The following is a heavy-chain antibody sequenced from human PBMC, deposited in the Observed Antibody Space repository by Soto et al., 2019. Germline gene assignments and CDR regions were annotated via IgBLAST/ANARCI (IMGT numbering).Heavy chain of an antibody. J-gene: IGHJ6*02. CDR3: ARDTAHTYYDFWSGYQGSYGMDV. D-gene: IGHD3-3*01. Sequence: ASVKVSCKASGYTFTSYGISWVRQAPGQGLEWTGWISAYNGNTNYAQKLQGRVTMTTDTSTSTAYMELRSLRSDDTAVYYCARDTAHTYYDFWSGYQGSYGMDVWGQGTTVTV. V-gene: IGHV1-18*01. CDR1: GYTFTSYG. CDR2: ISAYNGNT.